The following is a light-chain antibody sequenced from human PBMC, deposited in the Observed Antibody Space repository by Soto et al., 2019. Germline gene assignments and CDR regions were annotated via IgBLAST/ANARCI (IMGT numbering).Light chain of an antibody. CDR2: RND. Sequence: QSVLTQPPSASGAPGPRVTISCSGSRSNIGGNSVSWYQQLPGTAPKLLIYRNDQRPSGVPDRFSGSKSGTSASLAISGLRSEDEADYYCAAWDDSLSGFYVFGTGTKVTVL. J-gene: IGLJ1*01. CDR3: AAWDDSLSGFYV. V-gene: IGLV1-47*01. CDR1: RSNIGGNS.